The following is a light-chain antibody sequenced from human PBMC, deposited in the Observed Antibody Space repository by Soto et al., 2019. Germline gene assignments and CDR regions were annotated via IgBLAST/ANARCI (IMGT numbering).Light chain of an antibody. Sequence: EIVMTQSPATLSVSPGERATLSCRASQSVSSNLAWYQQKPGHAPMLLIYGASTRATGIPAWFSGSGSGTEFTITISSLPSEDFAVYYCQQYNNRHPWTFGYGTKVEIK. V-gene: IGKV3-15*01. CDR1: QSVSSN. CDR3: QQYNNRHPWT. J-gene: IGKJ1*01. CDR2: GAS.